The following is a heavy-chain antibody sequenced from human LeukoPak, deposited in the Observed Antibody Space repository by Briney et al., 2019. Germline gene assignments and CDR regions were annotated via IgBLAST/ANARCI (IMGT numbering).Heavy chain of an antibody. J-gene: IGHJ5*02. CDR2: INTNTGNP. V-gene: IGHV7-4-1*02. D-gene: IGHD2-2*01. CDR1: GYTFTSYA. Sequence: ASVKVSCKASGYTFTSYAMNWVRQAPGQGLEWMGWINTNTGNPTYAQGFTGRFVFSLGTSVSTAYLQISSLKAEDTAVYYCARLVETPYCSSTSCYGWFDPWGQGTLVTVSS. CDR3: ARLVETPYCSSTSCYGWFDP.